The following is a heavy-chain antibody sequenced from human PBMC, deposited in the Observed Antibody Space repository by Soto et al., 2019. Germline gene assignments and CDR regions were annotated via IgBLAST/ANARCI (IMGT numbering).Heavy chain of an antibody. V-gene: IGHV1-69*13. CDR2: IIPIFGTA. D-gene: IGHD3-22*01. CDR3: ARLNPYYYDSSGYYFSLYGMDV. CDR1: GGTFSSYA. Sequence: SVKVSCRASGGTFSSYAISWVRQSPGQKHEWMGGIIPIFGTAYYAHKFQGRVTITADESTSTAYMDLSSLRSEDTAVYYCARLNPYYYDSSGYYFSLYGMDVWGQGTTVTVYS. J-gene: IGHJ6*02.